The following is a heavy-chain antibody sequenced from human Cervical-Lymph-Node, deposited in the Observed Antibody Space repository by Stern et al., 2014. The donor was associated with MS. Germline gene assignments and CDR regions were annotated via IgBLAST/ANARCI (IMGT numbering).Heavy chain of an antibody. V-gene: IGHV3-53*01. CDR3: ARGGGDWNAFAI. J-gene: IGHJ3*02. Sequence: VQLVESGGGLTQPGGSLRLSCAASGFTVTNNYMSWVRQAPGRGLEWVSVIYSDGRTNYADSVKGRFTISRDTSKNTVFLQMNGLRAEDTAVYYCARGGGDWNAFAIWGQGTTITVSS. CDR1: GFTVTNNY. CDR2: IYSDGRT. D-gene: IGHD2-21*02.